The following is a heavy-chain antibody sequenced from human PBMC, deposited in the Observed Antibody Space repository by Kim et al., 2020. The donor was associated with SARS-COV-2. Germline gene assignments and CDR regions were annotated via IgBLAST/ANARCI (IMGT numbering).Heavy chain of an antibody. CDR2: ISWNSGSI. Sequence: GGSLRLSCAASGFTFGDYAMHWVRQAPGKGLEWVSGISWNSGSIGYADSVKGRFTISRDNAKNSLYLQMNSLRAEDTALYYCANRLATNFGAFDIWGQGTMVTVSS. D-gene: IGHD1-1*01. J-gene: IGHJ3*02. CDR3: ANRLATNFGAFDI. V-gene: IGHV3-9*01. CDR1: GFTFGDYA.